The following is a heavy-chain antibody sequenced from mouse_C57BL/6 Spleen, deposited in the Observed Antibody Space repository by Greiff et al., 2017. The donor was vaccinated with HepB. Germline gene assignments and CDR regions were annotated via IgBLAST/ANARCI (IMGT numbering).Heavy chain of an antibody. CDR3: TTVITIQYYFDY. V-gene: IGHV14-1*01. CDR2: IDPEDGDT. J-gene: IGHJ2*01. CDR1: GFNIKDYY. D-gene: IGHD1-1*02. Sequence: VHVKQSGAELVRPGASVKLSCTASGFNIKDYYMHWVKQRPEQGLEWIGRIDPEDGDTEYAPKFQGKATMTADTSSNTAYLQLSSLTSEDTAVYYCTTVITIQYYFDYWGQGTTLTVSS.